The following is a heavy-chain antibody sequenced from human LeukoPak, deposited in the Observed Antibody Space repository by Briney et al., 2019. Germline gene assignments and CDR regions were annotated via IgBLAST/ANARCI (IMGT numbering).Heavy chain of an antibody. CDR3: ARGAGIAAADFDY. Sequence: ASVKVSCKASGYTFTDDGIGWVRQAPGQGLEWMGWISPYNGNTNYAQKLQGRVTMATDPSTSTAYMELRSLRSGDTAVYYCARGAGIAAADFDYWGQGTLVTVSS. D-gene: IGHD6-13*01. CDR1: GYTFTDDG. V-gene: IGHV1-18*01. J-gene: IGHJ4*02. CDR2: ISPYNGNT.